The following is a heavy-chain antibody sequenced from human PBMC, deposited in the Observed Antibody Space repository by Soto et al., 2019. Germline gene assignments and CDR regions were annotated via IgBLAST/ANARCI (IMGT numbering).Heavy chain of an antibody. D-gene: IGHD3-22*01. CDR1: GGTIGNFY. Sequence: VVGGTIGNFYWRRIRQPPGKGLEWIGYIYYSGSTNYNPSLKSRVTISVDTSKNQFSLKLSSVTAADTAVYYCARGRYYEAFDYWGQGTLVTVSS. V-gene: IGHV4-59*01. CDR3: ARGRYYEAFDY. CDR2: IYYSGST. J-gene: IGHJ4*02.